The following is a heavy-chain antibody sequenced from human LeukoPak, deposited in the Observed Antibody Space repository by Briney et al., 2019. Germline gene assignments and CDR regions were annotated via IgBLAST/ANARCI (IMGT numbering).Heavy chain of an antibody. CDR1: GGSISSGDYC. V-gene: IGHV4-31*03. D-gene: IGHD3-22*01. CDR3: ARVPYYYDSSGRYYYYYMDV. Sequence: SETLSLTCTVSGGSISSGDYCWSWIRQHPGKGLEWIGYIYYSGNTNYNPSLKSRVTISVDTSKNQFSLKLSSVTTADTAVYYCARVPYYYDSSGRYYYYYMDVWGKGTTVTVSS. J-gene: IGHJ6*03. CDR2: IYYSGNT.